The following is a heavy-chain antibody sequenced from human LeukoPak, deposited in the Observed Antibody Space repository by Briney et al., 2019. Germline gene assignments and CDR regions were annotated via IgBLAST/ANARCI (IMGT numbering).Heavy chain of an antibody. J-gene: IGHJ5*02. Sequence: PGGSLRLSCAASGFTFSSYEMNWVRQAPGTGLEWVSYISSSGSTIYYADSVKGRFTISRDNAKNSLYLQMNSLRAEDTAVYYCARVGCSSTSCYASNWFDPWGQGTLVTVSS. V-gene: IGHV3-48*03. D-gene: IGHD2-2*01. CDR1: GFTFSSYE. CDR3: ARVGCSSTSCYASNWFDP. CDR2: ISSSGSTI.